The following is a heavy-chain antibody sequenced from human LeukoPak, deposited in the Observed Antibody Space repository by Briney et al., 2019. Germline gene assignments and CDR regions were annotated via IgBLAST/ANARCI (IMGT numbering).Heavy chain of an antibody. Sequence: GGSLRLSCTTSGFNFRAYWMHWVRQAPGKGLVWVSRINENGTSTNYADSVRGRFTISRDNAKNTLYLQMDTLRAEDTAVYYCARGGWPLDYWGQGTLVTVSS. CDR3: ARGGWPLDY. CDR2: INENGTST. D-gene: IGHD2-15*01. J-gene: IGHJ4*02. CDR1: GFNFRAYW. V-gene: IGHV3-74*01.